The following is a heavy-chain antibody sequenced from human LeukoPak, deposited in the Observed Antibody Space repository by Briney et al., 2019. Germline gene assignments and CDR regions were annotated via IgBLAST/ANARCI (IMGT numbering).Heavy chain of an antibody. D-gene: IGHD6-13*01. V-gene: IGHV3-21*06. CDR3: AREQLFWEGMDV. J-gene: IGHJ6*04. Sequence: GGSLRLSCAVSGFNLTSYTMHWVRQAPGKGLEWLSSISRHIYYADSVRGRFTISSDTTKNSIYLQMSRLTVEDTAVYYCAREQLFWEGMDVWGKGTMVTVS. CDR1: GFNLTSYT. CDR2: ISRHI.